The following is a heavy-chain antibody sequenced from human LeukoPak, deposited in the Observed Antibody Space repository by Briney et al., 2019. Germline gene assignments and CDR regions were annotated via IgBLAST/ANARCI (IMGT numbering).Heavy chain of an antibody. V-gene: IGHV4-39*01. Sequence: SETLSLTCTVSGGSISSSSYYWGWICQPPGKGLEWIGSIYYSGSTYYNPSLKSRVTISVDTSKNQFSLELSSVTAADTAVYYCARRGSGWYINWFDPWGQGTLVTVSS. CDR3: ARRGSGWYINWFDP. CDR1: GGSISSSSYY. D-gene: IGHD6-19*01. CDR2: IYYSGST. J-gene: IGHJ5*02.